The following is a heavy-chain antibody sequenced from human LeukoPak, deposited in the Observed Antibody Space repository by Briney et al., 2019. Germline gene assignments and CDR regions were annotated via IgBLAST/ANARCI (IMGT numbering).Heavy chain of an antibody. V-gene: IGHV4-59*08. J-gene: IGHJ5*02. CDR2: INYSGNT. CDR1: CGSISIYY. D-gene: IGHD3-10*01. CDR3: ASFSWGAGSYNQEATWSWFHP. Sequence: SETLSLTCTLSCGSISIYYWSWLRQPPGKGLEWIGYINYSGNTNYNPSLKSRVTISVDTSKNQFSLKLSSVTAADTAVYYCASFSWGAGSYNQEATWSWFHPCGQGTLVTVSS.